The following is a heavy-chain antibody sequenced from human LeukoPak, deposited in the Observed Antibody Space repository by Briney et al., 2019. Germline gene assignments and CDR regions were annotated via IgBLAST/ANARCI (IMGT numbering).Heavy chain of an antibody. V-gene: IGHV1-18*04. J-gene: IGHJ4*02. CDR3: ARAYYDILSGYYSN. Sequence: AASVKVSCKASGYTFTSYSISWVRQAPGQGLEGMGWINAYNSNTDYAQKLQGRVTMTTDTSTSTAYMELRSLRSDDTAVYYCARAYYDILSGYYSNWGQGTLVAVSS. D-gene: IGHD3-9*01. CDR2: INAYNSNT. CDR1: GYTFTSYS.